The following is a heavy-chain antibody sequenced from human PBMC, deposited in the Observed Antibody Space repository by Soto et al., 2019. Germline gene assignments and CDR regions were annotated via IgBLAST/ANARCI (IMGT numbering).Heavy chain of an antibody. Sequence: EVQLVESGGGLVQPGGSLRLSCAASNFTFSRYSMNWFRQAPGKGLEWVSYISSSTNTIYYADSVKGRITISRDNAKSSLYLQMKSLRDEDTAVYYCARQLGSPSAGDFDYWGQGTLVTVSS. CDR1: NFTFSRYS. CDR2: ISSSTNTI. D-gene: IGHD3-3*02. CDR3: ARQLGSPSAGDFDY. V-gene: IGHV3-48*02. J-gene: IGHJ4*02.